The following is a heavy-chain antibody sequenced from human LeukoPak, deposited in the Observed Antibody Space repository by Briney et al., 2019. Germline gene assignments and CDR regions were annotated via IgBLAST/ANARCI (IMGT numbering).Heavy chain of an antibody. D-gene: IGHD1-26*01. J-gene: IGHJ5*02. CDR1: GFTFSNYA. CDR3: ASMGATWQFTS. V-gene: IGHV3-23*01. Sequence: GGSLGLSCAASGFTFSNYAMSWVRQAPGKGLEWVSASGSGGNTYYADSVKGRFTISRDNSKNTLYLQMNSLRAEDTAVYYYASMGATWQFTSWGQGTLVTVSS. CDR2: SGSGGNT.